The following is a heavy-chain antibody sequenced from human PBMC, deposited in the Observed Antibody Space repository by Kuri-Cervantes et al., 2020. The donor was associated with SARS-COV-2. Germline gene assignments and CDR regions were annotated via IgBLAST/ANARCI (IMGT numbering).Heavy chain of an antibody. CDR2: ISYDGSNK. CDR3: AREAKADFWTNYPHDVLIDS. CDR1: GFTFSSYG. Sequence: GGSLRLSCAASGFTFSSYGMHWVRQAPGKGLEWVAVISYDGSNKYYADSVKGRFAISRDNSKDTLYLQMNSLRPEDMASYWCAREAKADFWTNYPHDVLIDSWGQGTLVTVSS. J-gene: IGHJ4*02. V-gene: IGHV3-30*03. D-gene: IGHD3/OR15-3a*01.